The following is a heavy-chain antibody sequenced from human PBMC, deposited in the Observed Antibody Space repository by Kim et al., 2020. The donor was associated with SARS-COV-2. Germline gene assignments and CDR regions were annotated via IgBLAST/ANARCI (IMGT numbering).Heavy chain of an antibody. CDR3: AKRSLRGIAAAGLDY. D-gene: IGHD6-13*01. V-gene: IGHV3-23*01. CDR1: GFTFSSYA. Sequence: GGSLRLSCAASGFTFSSYAMSWVRQAPGKGLEWVSAISGSGGSTYYADSVKGRFTISRDNSKNTLYLQMNSLRAEDTAVYYCAKRSLRGIAAAGLDYWGQGTLVTVSS. CDR2: ISGSGGST. J-gene: IGHJ4*02.